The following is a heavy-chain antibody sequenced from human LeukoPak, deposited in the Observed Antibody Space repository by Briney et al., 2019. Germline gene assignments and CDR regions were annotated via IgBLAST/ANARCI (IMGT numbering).Heavy chain of an antibody. D-gene: IGHD6-13*01. V-gene: IGHV3-30*02. Sequence: GGSLRLSCAASGFTFSSYSMNWVRQAPGKGLEWVAFIRYDGSNKYYADSVKGRFTISRDNSKNTLYLQMNSLRAEDTAVYYCAKDSSSSWYIYYYYMDVWGKGTTVTISS. CDR1: GFTFSSYS. CDR2: IRYDGSNK. J-gene: IGHJ6*03. CDR3: AKDSSSSWYIYYYYMDV.